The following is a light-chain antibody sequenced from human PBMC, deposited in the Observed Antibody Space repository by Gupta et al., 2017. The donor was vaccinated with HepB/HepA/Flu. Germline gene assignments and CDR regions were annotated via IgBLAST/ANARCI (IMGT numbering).Light chain of an antibody. Sequence: DIQLTLSPSFLSASVGDRVTITCRASQGISNYVAWYQQKAGKTPKLLIYAASTLQSGVPSRFSGSGSGTEFTLTISSLQPEDFATYYCQQLNSSPITFGRGTKVDIK. CDR1: QGISNY. J-gene: IGKJ4*01. V-gene: IGKV1-9*01. CDR2: AAS. CDR3: QQLNSSPIT.